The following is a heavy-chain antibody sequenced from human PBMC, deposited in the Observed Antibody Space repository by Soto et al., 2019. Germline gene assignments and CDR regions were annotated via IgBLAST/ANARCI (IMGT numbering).Heavy chain of an antibody. Sequence: SQTLSLTCAISGDSVSSNSAAWNWIRQSPSRGLEWLGRTYYRSKWYNDYAVSVKSRITINPDTSKNQFSLQLNSVTPEDTAVYYCARSSLGKLAAYYYYYYMDVWGKGPTVTVSS. CDR2: TYYRSKWYN. D-gene: IGHD2-15*01. J-gene: IGHJ6*03. CDR1: GDSVSSNSAA. CDR3: ARSSLGKLAAYYYYYYMDV. V-gene: IGHV6-1*01.